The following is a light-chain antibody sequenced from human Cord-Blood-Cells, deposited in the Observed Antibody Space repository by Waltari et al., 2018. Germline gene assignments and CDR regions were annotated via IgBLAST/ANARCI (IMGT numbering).Light chain of an antibody. V-gene: IGKV3-20*01. Sequence: EIVLTQSPGTLSLSPGERATLSCRASQSVSSSYLAWYQQKPGQAPRLPDRFSGSGSGTDFTLTISRLEPEDFAVYYCQQYGSSPTFGQGTKLEIK. J-gene: IGKJ2*01. CDR3: QQYGSSPT. CDR1: QSVSSSY.